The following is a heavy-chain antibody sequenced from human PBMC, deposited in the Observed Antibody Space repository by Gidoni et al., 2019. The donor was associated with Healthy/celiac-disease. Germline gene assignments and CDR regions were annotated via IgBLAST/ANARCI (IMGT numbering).Heavy chain of an antibody. V-gene: IGHV3-33*01. CDR3: ARDYPSYGMDV. D-gene: IGHD3-16*02. J-gene: IGHJ6*02. CDR1: GFTFSSYG. Sequence: QVQLVDSGGGVVQPGRSLRLSCAASGFTFSSYGMHWVRQAPGKGLEWVAVIWYDGSNKYYADSVKGRFTISRDNSKNTLYLQMNSLRAEDTAVYYCARDYPSYGMDVWGQGTTVTVSS. CDR2: IWYDGSNK.